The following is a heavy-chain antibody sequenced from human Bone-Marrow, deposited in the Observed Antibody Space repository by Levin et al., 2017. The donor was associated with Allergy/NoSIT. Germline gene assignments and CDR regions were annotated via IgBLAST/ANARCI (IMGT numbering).Heavy chain of an antibody. J-gene: IGHJ6*02. Sequence: GGSLRLSCAASGFSLRTHGLHWVRQAPGKGLEWVAVISYDGRDKYYAESVKGRFTISRDNSNNTVSLEMRSLGPGDTASFYWAKDGVYCCCPTRRRYFYGMDVWGQGTTVTVSS. CDR3: AKDGVYCCCPTRRRYFYGMDV. D-gene: IGHD2-15*01. CDR2: ISYDGRDK. V-gene: IGHV3-30*04. CDR1: GFSLRTHG.